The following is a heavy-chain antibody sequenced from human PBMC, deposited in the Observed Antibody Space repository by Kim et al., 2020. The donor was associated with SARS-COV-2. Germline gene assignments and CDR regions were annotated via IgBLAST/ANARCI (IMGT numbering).Heavy chain of an antibody. D-gene: IGHD2-15*01. Sequence: GGSLRLSCAASGFTFSSYAMHWVRQAPGKGLEWVAVMSYDGSNEYYADSVKGRFTISRDNSKNALHLQMNSLRAEDTAVYYCARDQGYCSGGSCYYYYGMDVWGQGTTVTVSS. J-gene: IGHJ6*02. CDR1: GFTFSSYA. CDR3: ARDQGYCSGGSCYYYYGMDV. CDR2: MSYDGSNE. V-gene: IGHV3-30*04.